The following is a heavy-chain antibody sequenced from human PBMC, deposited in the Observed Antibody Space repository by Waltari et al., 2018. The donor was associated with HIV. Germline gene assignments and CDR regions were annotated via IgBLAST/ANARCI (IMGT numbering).Heavy chain of an antibody. J-gene: IGHJ1*01. Sequence: QVQLQESGPGLVTPSETLSLTCAVPGYSISSGYYWGWIRQPPGKGLEWIGSIYHSGSTYYNPSLKSRVTISVDTSKNQFSLKLSSVTAADTAVYYCAYYDSSGYYYPGYFQHWGQGTLVTVSS. CDR1: GYSISSGYY. CDR2: IYHSGST. D-gene: IGHD3-22*01. CDR3: AYYDSSGYYYPGYFQH. V-gene: IGHV4-38-2*01.